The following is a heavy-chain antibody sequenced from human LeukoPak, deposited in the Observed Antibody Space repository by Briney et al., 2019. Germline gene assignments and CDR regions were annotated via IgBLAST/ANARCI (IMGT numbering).Heavy chain of an antibody. CDR1: GFTISNTW. J-gene: IGHJ4*02. CDR2: IKRKTDGGTT. V-gene: IGHV3-15*01. CDR3: VGSFLGY. D-gene: IGHD3-10*01. Sequence: PGGSLRLSCAASGFTISNTWMSWVRQAPGKGLEWVGRIKRKTDGGTTDYTAPVKVRFTISRDDSENTLYLQMNSLKTEDTAVYYCVGSFLGYWGQGTLVTVSS.